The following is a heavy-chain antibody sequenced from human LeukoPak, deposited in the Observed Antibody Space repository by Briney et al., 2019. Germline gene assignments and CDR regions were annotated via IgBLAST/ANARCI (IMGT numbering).Heavy chain of an antibody. D-gene: IGHD5-12*01. J-gene: IGHJ4*02. Sequence: GRSLRLSCAASGFTFSTYAIHWVRQAPGKGLEWAALISYDGSNKYYADSVKDRFTISRDNSRNTVYLQMISLRAEDTAVYYCASGYSGYDGFDYWVQGTLVSV. CDR3: ASGYSGYDGFDY. V-gene: IGHV3-30-3*01. CDR1: GFTFSTYA. CDR2: ISYDGSNK.